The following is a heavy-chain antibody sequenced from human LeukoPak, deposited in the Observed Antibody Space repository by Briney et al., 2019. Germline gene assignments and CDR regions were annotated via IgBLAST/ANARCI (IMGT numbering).Heavy chain of an antibody. V-gene: IGHV4-34*01. CDR2: INHSGST. CDR1: GGSFSGYY. J-gene: IGHJ5*02. D-gene: IGHD6-19*01. CDR3: ARTPWSGWGWFDP. Sequence: SETLSLTCAAYGGSFSGYYWSWIRQPPGKGLEWIGEINHSGSTNYNPSLKSRVTISVDTSKNQFSLKLSSVTAADTAVYYCARTPWSGWGWFDPWGQGTLVTVSS.